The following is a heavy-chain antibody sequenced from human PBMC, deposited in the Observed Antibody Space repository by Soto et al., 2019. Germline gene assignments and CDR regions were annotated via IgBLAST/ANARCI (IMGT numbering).Heavy chain of an antibody. CDR2: IYYSGST. CDR1: GGSISSSSYY. CDR3: ASPSATSDGTYYFDY. D-gene: IGHD1-1*01. Sequence: TSETLSLTCTVSGGSISSSSYYWGWIRQPPGKGLEWIGSIYYSGSTYYNPSLKSRVTISVDTSKNQFSLKLSSVTAADTAVYYCASPSATSDGTYYFDYWGQGNLVTGS. J-gene: IGHJ4*02. V-gene: IGHV4-39*01.